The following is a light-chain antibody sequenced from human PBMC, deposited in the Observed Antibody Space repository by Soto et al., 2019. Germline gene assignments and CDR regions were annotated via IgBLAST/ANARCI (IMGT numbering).Light chain of an antibody. V-gene: IGLV2-14*01. CDR3: SSYTSSTTLGV. J-gene: IGLJ3*02. CDR1: NSDVGGYDY. CDR2: EVS. Sequence: QSALTQPASVSGSPGQSITISCTGTNSDVGGYDYVSWYQQHPGKAPKLMIYEVSHRPSGVSNHFSGSRSGNTASLTISGLQAEDEADYYCSSYTSSTTLGVFGGGTKLTVL.